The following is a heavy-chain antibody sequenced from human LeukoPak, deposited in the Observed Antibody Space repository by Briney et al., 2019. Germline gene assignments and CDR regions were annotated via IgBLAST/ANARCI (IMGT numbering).Heavy chain of an antibody. CDR3: AREAVAGWGPYYFDY. V-gene: IGHV4-59*01. D-gene: IGHD6-19*01. Sequence: SETLSLTCTVSGGSISGYYWSWIRQPPGKGLEWIGYIYYSGSTNYNPSLKSRVTISVDTSKNQFSLKLSSVTAADTAVYYCAREAVAGWGPYYFDYWGQGTLVTVSS. CDR1: GGSISGYY. CDR2: IYYSGST. J-gene: IGHJ4*02.